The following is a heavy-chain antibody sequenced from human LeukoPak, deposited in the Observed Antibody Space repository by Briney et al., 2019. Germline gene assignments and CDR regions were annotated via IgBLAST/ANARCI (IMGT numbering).Heavy chain of an antibody. CDR1: GYTFTSYA. J-gene: IGHJ5*02. D-gene: IGHD3-10*01. CDR3: ARGTVRGVIISWFDP. CDR2: IIPIFGTA. V-gene: IGHV1-69*13. Sequence: GASVKVSCKASGYTFTSYAISWVRQVPGQGLEWMGGIIPIFGTANYAQKFQGRVTITADESTSTAYMELSSLRSEDTAVYYCARGTVRGVIISWFDPWGQGTLVTVSS.